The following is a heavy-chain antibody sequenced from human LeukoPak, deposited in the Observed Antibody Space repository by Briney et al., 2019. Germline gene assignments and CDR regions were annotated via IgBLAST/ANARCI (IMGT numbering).Heavy chain of an antibody. D-gene: IGHD3-3*01. CDR2: IYYSGST. CDR1: GGSFSGYY. Sequence: KASETLSLTCAVYGGSFSGYYWSWIRQPPGKGLEWIGYIYYSGSTNYNPSLKSRVTISVDTSKSQFSLKLSSVTAADTAVYYCARRLRFPNYYFDYWGQGTLVTVSS. V-gene: IGHV4-59*08. CDR3: ARRLRFPNYYFDY. J-gene: IGHJ4*02.